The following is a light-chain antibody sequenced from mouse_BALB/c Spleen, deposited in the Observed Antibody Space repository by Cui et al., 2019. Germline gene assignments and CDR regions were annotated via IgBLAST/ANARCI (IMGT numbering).Light chain of an antibody. CDR1: QDVGTT. V-gene: IGKV6-23*01. CDR3: QQYNNYPPSLT. CDR2: WAS. J-gene: IGKJ5*01. Sequence: DIVMTQSHKFMSTSIGDRVNITCKASQDVGTTVAWYQQKPGQSPKLLIYWASPRHTGVPDRFTGSGSGTDFTLTINNVQSEDLADYFCQQYNNYPPSLTFGAGTKLELK.